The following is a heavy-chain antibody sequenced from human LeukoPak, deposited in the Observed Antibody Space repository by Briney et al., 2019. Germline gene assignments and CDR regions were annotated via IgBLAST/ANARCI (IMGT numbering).Heavy chain of an antibody. CDR2: INHSGST. CDR3: ARAGYYDRAHLPGRWFDS. Sequence: PSETLSLTCAVYGGSFSGYYWSWIRQPPGKGLEWIGEINHSGSTNYNPSLKSRVTISVDTSKNQFSLKLSSVTAADTAVYYCARAGYYDRAHLPGRWFDSWGQGILVTVSS. CDR1: GGSFSGYY. D-gene: IGHD3-22*01. J-gene: IGHJ5*01. V-gene: IGHV4-34*01.